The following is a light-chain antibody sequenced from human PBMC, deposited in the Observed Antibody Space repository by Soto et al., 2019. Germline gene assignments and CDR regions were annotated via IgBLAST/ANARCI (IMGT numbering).Light chain of an antibody. J-gene: IGKJ4*01. V-gene: IGKV3D-15*01. CDR3: QQYNNWPLT. Sequence: ETVMTQSPATLSVSPGDRATLSRSASQSVSYNLAWYQQKPGQAPRLLIYDASTRATGIPARFSGSASGTEFTLTISSLLSEDFAVYYCQQYNNWPLTFGGGTKMEMK. CDR1: QSVSYN. CDR2: DAS.